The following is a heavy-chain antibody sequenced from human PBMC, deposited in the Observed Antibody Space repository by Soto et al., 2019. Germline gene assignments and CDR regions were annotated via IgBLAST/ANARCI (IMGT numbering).Heavy chain of an antibody. CDR3: ARVAGSYYYGMDV. CDR1: GGSISSSNW. J-gene: IGHJ6*02. D-gene: IGHD1-26*01. CDR2: IYHSGST. Sequence: QVQLQESGPGLVKPSGTLYLTCAVSGGSISSSNWWSWVSQHPGKGLEWIGEIYHSGSTNYNPSRKSRVTISVDKSKNQYSLKLSSVTAADTAVYYCARVAGSYYYGMDVWGQGTTVTVSS. V-gene: IGHV4-4*02.